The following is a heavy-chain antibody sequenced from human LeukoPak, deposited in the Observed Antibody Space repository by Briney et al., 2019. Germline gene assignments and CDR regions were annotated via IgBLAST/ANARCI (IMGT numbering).Heavy chain of an antibody. CDR2: INPNSGGT. J-gene: IGHJ4*02. Sequence: ASVKVSCKASGYTFTGYYMHWVRQAPGQGLEWMGWINPNSGGTNYAQKFQGRVTMTRDTSISTAYMELSRLRSDDTAVYYCARSMAYCGGDCYIDYWGQGTLVTVSS. CDR3: ARSMAYCGGDCYIDY. CDR1: GYTFTGYY. D-gene: IGHD2-21*02. V-gene: IGHV1-2*02.